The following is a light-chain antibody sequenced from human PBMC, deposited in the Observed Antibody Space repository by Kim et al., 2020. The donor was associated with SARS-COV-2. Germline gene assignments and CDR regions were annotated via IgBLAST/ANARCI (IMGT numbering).Light chain of an antibody. J-gene: IGKJ1*01. Sequence: SLSPGERATLSCRASQNIRVYLGWYQQKPGQAPRLLIYDASNRATGIPARFSGSGSGTDFTLTISSLEPEDFAVYYCQQRSDWPTFGQGTKVHIK. CDR2: DAS. CDR3: QQRSDWPT. CDR1: QNIRVY. V-gene: IGKV3-11*01.